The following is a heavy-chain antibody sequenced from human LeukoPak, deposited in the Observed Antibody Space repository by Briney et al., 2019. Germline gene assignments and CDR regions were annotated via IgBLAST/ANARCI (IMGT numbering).Heavy chain of an antibody. J-gene: IGHJ3*02. D-gene: IGHD3-22*01. Sequence: GASVKVSCKASGYTFTSYDINWVRHATGQGLEWMGWMNPNSGNTGYAQKFQGRVTMTRNTSISTAYMELSSLRSEDTAVYYCARGLDYYDSSGYYLDAFDIWGQGTMVTVSS. V-gene: IGHV1-8*01. CDR3: ARGLDYYDSSGYYLDAFDI. CDR1: GYTFTSYD. CDR2: MNPNSGNT.